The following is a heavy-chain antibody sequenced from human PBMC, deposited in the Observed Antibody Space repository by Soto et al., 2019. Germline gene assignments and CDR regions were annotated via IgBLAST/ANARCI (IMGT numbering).Heavy chain of an antibody. D-gene: IGHD2-21*02. CDR1: GGSISSSSYY. CDR3: ARPLSLLLVGMGAFDI. CDR2: IYYSGST. V-gene: IGHV4-39*01. J-gene: IGHJ3*02. Sequence: QLQLQESGPGLVKPSETLSLTCTVSGGSISSSSYYWGWIRQPPGKGLEWIGSIYYSGSTYYNPSLKSRVTLSVDTSKNQFSLKLSSVTAADTAVYYCARPLSLLLVGMGAFDIWGQGTMVTVSS.